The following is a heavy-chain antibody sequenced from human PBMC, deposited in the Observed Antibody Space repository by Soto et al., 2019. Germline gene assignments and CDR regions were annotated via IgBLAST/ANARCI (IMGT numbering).Heavy chain of an antibody. CDR1: GGSISSGDYY. J-gene: IGHJ4*02. D-gene: IGHD3-10*02. CDR3: ASRRITMFH. V-gene: IGHV4-30-4*01. CDR2: IYYSGST. Sequence: TLSLTCTVSGGSISSGDYYWSGIRQPPGKGLEWIGYIYYSGSTYYNPSLKSRVTISVDTSKNQFSLKLRSVTAADTAVYNCASRRITMFHSGQGTLVTVSS.